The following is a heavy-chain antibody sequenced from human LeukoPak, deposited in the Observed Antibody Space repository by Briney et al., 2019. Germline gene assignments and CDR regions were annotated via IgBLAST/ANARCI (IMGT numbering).Heavy chain of an antibody. J-gene: IGHJ4*02. CDR2: INPSGGST. V-gene: IGHV1-46*01. Sequence: ASVKVSCKASGGTFSSYAISWVRQAPGQGLEWMGIINPSGGSTSYAQKFQGRVTMTRDMSTSTVYMELSSLRSEDTAVYYCTLLAAAGTQDYWGQGTLVTVSS. CDR1: GGTFSSYA. D-gene: IGHD6-13*01. CDR3: TLLAAAGTQDY.